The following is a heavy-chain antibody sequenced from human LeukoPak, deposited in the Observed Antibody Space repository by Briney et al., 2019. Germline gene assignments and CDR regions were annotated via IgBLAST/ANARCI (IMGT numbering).Heavy chain of an antibody. J-gene: IGHJ5*02. D-gene: IGHD6-13*01. Sequence: GESLRLSCVASGVTVSNNYMCWVRQAPGKGLEWVSLIYSGGGTSYADSVKGRFTISRDASKNTVYLQMNSLRPEDTAIYYCARDPPGIAAGGNGAWGQGTLVTVSS. CDR3: ARDPPGIAAGGNGA. CDR2: IYSGGGT. V-gene: IGHV3-53*01. CDR1: GVTVSNNY.